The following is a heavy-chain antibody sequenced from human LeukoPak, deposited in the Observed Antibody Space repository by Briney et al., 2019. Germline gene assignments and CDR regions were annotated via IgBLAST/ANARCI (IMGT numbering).Heavy chain of an antibody. D-gene: IGHD3-22*01. Sequence: VSVKVSCKASGYTFTSYGISWVRQAPGQGLERMGWISAYNGNTNYAQKLQGRVTMTTDTSTSTAYMELRSLRSDDTAVYYCARDARRIRYYDSSGHFDYWGQGTLVSVSS. V-gene: IGHV1-18*01. CDR1: GYTFTSYG. CDR3: ARDARRIRYYDSSGHFDY. J-gene: IGHJ4*02. CDR2: ISAYNGNT.